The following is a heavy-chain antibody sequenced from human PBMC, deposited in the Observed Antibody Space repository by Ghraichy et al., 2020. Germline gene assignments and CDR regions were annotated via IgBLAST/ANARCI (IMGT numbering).Heavy chain of an antibody. Sequence: ASVKVSCKASGYTFTGYYMHWVRQAPGQGLEWMGWINPNSGGTNYAQKFQGRVTMTRDTSISTAYMELSRLRSDDTAVYYCARSSPIVATTEGVGYYYYGMDVWGQGTTVTVSS. D-gene: IGHD5-12*01. CDR2: INPNSGGT. CDR3: ARSSPIVATTEGVGYYYYGMDV. CDR1: GYTFTGYY. J-gene: IGHJ6*02. V-gene: IGHV1-2*02.